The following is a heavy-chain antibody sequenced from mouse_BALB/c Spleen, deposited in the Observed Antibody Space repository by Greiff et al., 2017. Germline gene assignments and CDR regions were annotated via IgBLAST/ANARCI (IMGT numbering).Heavy chain of an antibody. CDR3: ARWVRDGAL. V-gene: IGHV14-3*02. CDR1: GFNFKDTY. Sequence: VQLQQSGAELVKPGASVKLSCTASGFNFKDTYMHWVKQRPEQGLEWIGRIDPANGNTKYDPKFQGKATITADTSANTAYLQLSILTSEDTAVYYSARWVRDGALWGQGNLVTVSA. J-gene: IGHJ3*01. D-gene: IGHD2-13*01. CDR2: IDPANGNT.